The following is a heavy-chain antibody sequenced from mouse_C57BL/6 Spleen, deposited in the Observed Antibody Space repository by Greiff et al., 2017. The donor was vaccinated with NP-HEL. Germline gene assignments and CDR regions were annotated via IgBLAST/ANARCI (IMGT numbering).Heavy chain of an antibody. CDR3: ARSDYYGYHYYAMDY. J-gene: IGHJ4*01. D-gene: IGHD2-2*01. Sequence: QVQLQQPGTELVKPGASVKLSCKASGYTFTSYWMHWVKQSPGQGLEWIGNINPSNGGTNYNEKFKSKATLTVDKSSSTAYMQLSSLTSEDSAVYYCARSDYYGYHYYAMDYWGQGTSVTVSS. CDR2: INPSNGGT. V-gene: IGHV1-53*01. CDR1: GYTFTSYW.